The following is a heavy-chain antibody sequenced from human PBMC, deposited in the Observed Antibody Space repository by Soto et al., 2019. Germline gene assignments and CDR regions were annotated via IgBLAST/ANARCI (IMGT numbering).Heavy chain of an antibody. CDR1: GFSLSTSGVG. J-gene: IGHJ4*02. V-gene: IGHV2-5*02. CDR2: IYWDDDK. CDR3: AHRPAPYGSGSYFDY. D-gene: IGHD3-10*01. Sequence: GSGPTLVNPTQTLTLTCTFSGFSLSTSGVGVGWIRQPPGKALEWLALIYWDDDKRYSPSLSSRVTITKDTSKNQVVLTMTNTDPVDTATYYCAHRPAPYGSGSYFDYWGQGTLVTVSS.